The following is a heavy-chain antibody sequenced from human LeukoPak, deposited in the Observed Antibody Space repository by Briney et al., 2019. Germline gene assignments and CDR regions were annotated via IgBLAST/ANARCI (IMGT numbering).Heavy chain of an antibody. V-gene: IGHV4-38-2*01. D-gene: IGHD3-16*02. J-gene: IGHJ6*03. Sequence: SETLSLTCAVSNYPITSGYYWGWMRQPPGQRLEGIGEIIHSGITHYNPSLKSRVTMSGETSRSRVSENVNSVAGADTAVYFCGRAGLGPAYNRFYYYIDVWGKGTTVTVSS. CDR3: GRAGLGPAYNRFYYYIDV. CDR2: IIHSGIT. CDR1: NYPITSGYY.